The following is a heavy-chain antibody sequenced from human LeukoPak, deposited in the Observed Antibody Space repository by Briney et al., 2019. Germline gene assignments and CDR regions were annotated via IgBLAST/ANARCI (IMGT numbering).Heavy chain of an antibody. V-gene: IGHV4-34*01. Sequence: PSETLSLTCAVYGGSFSGYYWSWIRQPPGKGLEWIGEINHSGSTNYNPSLKSRVTISVDTSKNQFSLKLSSVTAADTAVYYCARGGSSWYGDYYYMDVWGKGTTVTVSS. CDR2: INHSGST. J-gene: IGHJ6*03. D-gene: IGHD6-13*01. CDR3: ARGGSSWYGDYYYMDV. CDR1: GGSFSGYY.